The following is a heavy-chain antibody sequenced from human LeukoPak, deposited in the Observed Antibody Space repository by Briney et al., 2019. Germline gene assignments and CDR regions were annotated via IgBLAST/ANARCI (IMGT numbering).Heavy chain of an antibody. Sequence: VASVKVSCKASGGTFSSYAISWVRQAPGQGLEWMGRIIPIFGIANYAQKFQGRVTITADKSTSTAYMELSSLRSEDTAVYYCARDQRDQDYYDNSGPNWFDPSGDGILVTASS. V-gene: IGHV1-69*04. D-gene: IGHD3-22*01. CDR2: IIPIFGIA. CDR3: ARDQRDQDYYDNSGPNWFDP. CDR1: GGTFSSYA. J-gene: IGHJ5*02.